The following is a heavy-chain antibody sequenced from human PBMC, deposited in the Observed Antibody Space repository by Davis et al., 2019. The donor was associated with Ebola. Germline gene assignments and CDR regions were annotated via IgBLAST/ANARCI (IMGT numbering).Heavy chain of an antibody. Sequence: GGSLRLSCAASGFTFSSYAIHWVRQAPGKGLEWVAVISYDGSNKYYADSVKGRFTISRDNSKNTLYLQMNSLRAEDTAVYYCARERGIAAAGTRFDYWGQGTLVTVSS. D-gene: IGHD6-13*01. CDR2: ISYDGSNK. CDR1: GFTFSSYA. V-gene: IGHV3-30-3*01. CDR3: ARERGIAAAGTRFDY. J-gene: IGHJ4*02.